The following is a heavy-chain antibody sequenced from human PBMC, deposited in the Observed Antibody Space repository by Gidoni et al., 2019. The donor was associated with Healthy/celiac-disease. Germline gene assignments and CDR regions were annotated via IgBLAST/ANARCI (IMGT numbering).Heavy chain of an antibody. CDR1: GYTSTGYY. J-gene: IGHJ4*02. Sequence: QVQLVQSGAEVERPGASVKVSGKASGYTSTGYYMHWGRQAPGQGLEWMGWINPNSGGTNYAQKFQGWVTMTRDTSISTAYMELSRLRSDDTAVYYCARVGHDRYSSQDYFDYWGQGTLVTVSS. V-gene: IGHV1-2*04. D-gene: IGHD6-19*01. CDR2: INPNSGGT. CDR3: ARVGHDRYSSQDYFDY.